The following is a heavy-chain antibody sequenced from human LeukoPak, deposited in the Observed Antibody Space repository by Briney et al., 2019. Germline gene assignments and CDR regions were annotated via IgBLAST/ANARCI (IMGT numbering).Heavy chain of an antibody. V-gene: IGHV4-59*01. J-gene: IGHJ6*03. CDR2: IYYSGST. Sequence: SETLSLTCTVPGGSISSYYWSWIRQPPGKGLEWIGYIYYSGSTNYNPSLKSRVTISVDTSKNQFSLKLSSVTAADTAVYYCARDKCSSGPTHYYYMDVWGKGTTVTVSS. D-gene: IGHD6-19*01. CDR1: GGSISSYY. CDR3: ARDKCSSGPTHYYYMDV.